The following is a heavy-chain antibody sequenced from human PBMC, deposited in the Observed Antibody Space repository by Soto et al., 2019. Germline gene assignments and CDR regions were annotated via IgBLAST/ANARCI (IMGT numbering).Heavy chain of an antibody. CDR2: IYTNGST. J-gene: IGHJ6*02. CDR1: GGSMCGDS. Sequence: SRTCTVSGGSMCGDSWSWIRQSPGKGLDFIGYIYTNGSTNYNPSLNSRVTISIATSTTQSSLRLSSVPAADTAVYYCARAGIVQVSYAMDVWGQGTTVTVSS. CDR3: ARAGIVQVSYAMDV. D-gene: IGHD2-8*01. V-gene: IGHV4-59*01.